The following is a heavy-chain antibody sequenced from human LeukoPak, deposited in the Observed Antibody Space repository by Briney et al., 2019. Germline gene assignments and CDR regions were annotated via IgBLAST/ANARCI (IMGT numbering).Heavy chain of an antibody. CDR2: VKNRGDGRTT. V-gene: IGHV3-15*07. CDR3: TTEYFGGFEY. J-gene: IGHJ4*02. D-gene: IGHD3-16*01. CDR1: TFTKAW. Sequence: GGSLRLSCVVSTFTKAWMNWVRQAPGKGLEWDGRVKNRGDGRTTDYAAPVKGRFIISRDDSKKTVYLQMDSLKTEDTAVYFCTTEYFGGFEYWGQGTLVTVSS.